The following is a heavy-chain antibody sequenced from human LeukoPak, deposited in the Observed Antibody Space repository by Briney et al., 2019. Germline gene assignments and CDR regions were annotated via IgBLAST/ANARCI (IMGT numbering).Heavy chain of an antibody. J-gene: IGHJ4*02. CDR2: IYYSGRA. CDR1: SGSISIYY. V-gene: IGHV4-59*08. Sequence: SATQSLTCPVTSGSISIYYWGSTRHPPRNGLEWIGYIYYSGRANYNPSLKSRVTISVYSSNNQFSLKLTSGTAADTGVYYCARHGYTYGNFDYWGQGTLVTVSS. D-gene: IGHD5-18*01. CDR3: ARHGYTYGNFDY.